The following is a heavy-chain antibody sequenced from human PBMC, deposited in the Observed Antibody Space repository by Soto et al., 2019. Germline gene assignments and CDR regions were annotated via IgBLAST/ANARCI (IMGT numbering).Heavy chain of an antibody. CDR2: IKYDGTST. CDR3: ARGRRGVYGQDY. V-gene: IGHV3-74*01. J-gene: IGHJ4*02. CDR1: GFTFSSDW. D-gene: IGHD2-8*01. Sequence: EVQLVESGGGLVQPGGSLRLSCAASGFTFSSDWMHWVRQAPGKGLVWVSRIKYDGTSTSYAGSVKGRFTISRDNAENMLYLQMNSLRAEDTAVYYCARGRRGVYGQDYWGQGTLVTVSS.